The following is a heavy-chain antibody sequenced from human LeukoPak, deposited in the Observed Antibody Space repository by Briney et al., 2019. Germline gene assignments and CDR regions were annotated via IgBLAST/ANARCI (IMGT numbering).Heavy chain of an antibody. D-gene: IGHD2-15*01. J-gene: IGHJ4*02. CDR1: GASITSSSYY. CDR3: ARRVCSGGSCPFDY. V-gene: IGHV4-39*01. CDR2: IYYSGDT. Sequence: SETLSLTCTVSGASITSSSYYWDWIRQPPGKGLEWIGTIYYSGDTYYNPSLKSRFTISVDTSKNQSSLKLSSVTAADTAVYYCARRVCSGGSCPFDYWGQGTLVTVSS.